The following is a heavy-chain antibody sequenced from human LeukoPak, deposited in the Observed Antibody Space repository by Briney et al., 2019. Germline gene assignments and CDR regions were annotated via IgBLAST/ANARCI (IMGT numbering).Heavy chain of an antibody. CDR3: ARDKGAWFYYYYMDV. CDR1: GYTFTDYG. CDR2: ISTYNGHT. Sequence: ASVKVSCKASGYTFTDYGVTWVRQAPGQRLEWVGWISTYNGHTKYAQNLQGRVTMTTDTSTSTAYMELRSLRYDDTAVYYCARDKGAWFYYYYMDVWAKGTTVTVSS. J-gene: IGHJ6*03. D-gene: IGHD6-19*01. V-gene: IGHV1-18*01.